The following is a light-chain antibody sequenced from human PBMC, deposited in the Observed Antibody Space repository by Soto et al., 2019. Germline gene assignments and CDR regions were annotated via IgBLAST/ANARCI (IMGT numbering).Light chain of an antibody. V-gene: IGKV3-20*01. CDR1: QSVSSSF. CDR2: DAS. Sequence: EIVLTQSPGTLSLSPGERATLSCRASQSVSSSFLGWYQQKLGQAPRLLIYDASSRATGTPDRISGSGSGTDFTLTISRLEPEDFAAYYCQQYGSSPLTFGGGTRVDIK. CDR3: QQYGSSPLT. J-gene: IGKJ4*01.